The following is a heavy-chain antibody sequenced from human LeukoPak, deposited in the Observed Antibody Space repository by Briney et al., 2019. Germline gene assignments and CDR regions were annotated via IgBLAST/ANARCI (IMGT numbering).Heavy chain of an antibody. CDR2: ISYDGSNK. CDR1: GFTFSSYG. V-gene: IGHV3-30*18. CDR3: AKDPRGGGWYTGIDY. D-gene: IGHD6-19*01. Sequence: GGSLRLSCAASGFTFSSYGMHWVRQAPGKGLEWVAVISYDGSNKYYADSVKGRFTISRDNSKNTLYLQMNSLRAEDTAVYYCAKDPRGGGWYTGIDYWGQGTLVTVSS. J-gene: IGHJ4*02.